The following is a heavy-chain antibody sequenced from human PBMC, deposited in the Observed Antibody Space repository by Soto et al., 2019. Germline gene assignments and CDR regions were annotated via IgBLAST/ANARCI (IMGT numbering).Heavy chain of an antibody. CDR1: GYSFTNYW. Sequence: PGESLKISCKGSGYSFTNYWIGWVRQKPGKGLEWMGTIFPGDSDTRYSPSFQGQVTISADRSSSTAYLQWSSLKASDTAMYYCARPIVGATDYWGQGTLVTVSS. CDR2: IFPGDSDT. V-gene: IGHV5-51*01. J-gene: IGHJ4*02. CDR3: ARPIVGATDY. D-gene: IGHD1-26*01.